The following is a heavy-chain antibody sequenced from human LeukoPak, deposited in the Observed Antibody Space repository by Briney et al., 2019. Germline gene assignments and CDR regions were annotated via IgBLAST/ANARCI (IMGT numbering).Heavy chain of an antibody. V-gene: IGHV3-21*01. D-gene: IGHD6-13*01. J-gene: IGHJ4*02. Sequence: GGSLRLSCAASGFTFSSYSMNWVRQAPGKGLEWVSSISSSSSYIYYADSVKGRFTISRDNAKNSLYLQMNSLRAEDTAVYYCTRGSITATGADFDYWGQGTLVTVSS. CDR1: GFTFSSYS. CDR3: TRGSITATGADFDY. CDR2: ISSSSSYI.